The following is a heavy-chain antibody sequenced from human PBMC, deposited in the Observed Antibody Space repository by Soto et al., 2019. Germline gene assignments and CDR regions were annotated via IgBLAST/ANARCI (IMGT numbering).Heavy chain of an antibody. D-gene: IGHD3-3*02. V-gene: IGHV4-31*03. Sequence: QVQLQESGPGLVKPSQTLSLTCTVSGASISSGGYYWSWIRQPPGKGLEWIGYIYFSGSIYYNPSLKSRLIVSVDTSENHFSLKLSSVTAADTAVYYCARFRTIASGEFDSWGQGTLVTVSS. CDR2: IYFSGSI. CDR1: GASISSGGYY. J-gene: IGHJ4*02. CDR3: ARFRTIASGEFDS.